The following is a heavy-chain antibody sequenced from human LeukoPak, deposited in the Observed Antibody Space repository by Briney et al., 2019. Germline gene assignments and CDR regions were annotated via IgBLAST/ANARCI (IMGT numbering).Heavy chain of an antibody. CDR2: INHSGST. CDR1: GVSFSGYY. V-gene: IGHV4-34*01. D-gene: IGHD3-16*02. CDR3: ARGGRPNYVWGSYRYSYYFDY. J-gene: IGHJ4*02. Sequence: PSETLSLTCAVYGVSFSGYYWSWIRQPPGKGLEWVGEINHSGSTNYTPSLKSRVTISVDKSKNQFSLKLSSVTAADTAVYYCARGGRPNYVWGSYRYSYYFDYWGQGTLVTVSS.